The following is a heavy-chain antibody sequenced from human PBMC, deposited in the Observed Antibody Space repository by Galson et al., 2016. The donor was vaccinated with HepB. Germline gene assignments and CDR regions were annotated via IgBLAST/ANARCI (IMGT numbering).Heavy chain of an antibody. V-gene: IGHV4-39*07. J-gene: IGHJ4*02. CDR2: IFHSGTT. D-gene: IGHD3-3*02. CDR1: GGSISSSRYY. CDR3: ARAPRIELVPNS. Sequence: ETLSLTCSVSGGSISSSRYYWGWIRQPPGKGLEWIGSIFHSGTTYYSPSLRGRVTMSLDRSKNQFSLNLISVTAADPAIYFCARAPRIELVPNSWGQGTLVTVSS.